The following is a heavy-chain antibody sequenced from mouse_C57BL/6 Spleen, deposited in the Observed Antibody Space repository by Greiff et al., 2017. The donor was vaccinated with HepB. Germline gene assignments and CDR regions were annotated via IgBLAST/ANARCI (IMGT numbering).Heavy chain of an antibody. CDR3: ARHLSYYGSSYGYFDV. D-gene: IGHD1-1*01. Sequence: EVKLQESGGDLVKPGGSLKLSCAASGFTFSSYGMSWVRQTPDKRLEWVATISSGGSYTYYPDSVKGRFTISRDNAKNTLYLQMSSLKSEDTAMYYCARHLSYYGSSYGYFDVWGTGTTVTVSS. CDR1: GFTFSSYG. V-gene: IGHV5-6*01. J-gene: IGHJ1*03. CDR2: ISSGGSYT.